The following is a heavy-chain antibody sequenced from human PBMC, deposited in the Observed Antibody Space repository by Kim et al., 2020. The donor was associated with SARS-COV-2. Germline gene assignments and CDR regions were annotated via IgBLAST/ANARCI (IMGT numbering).Heavy chain of an antibody. D-gene: IGHD3-10*01. CDR3: ARGRAYGSGTYYNGFDY. CDR1: GYNFLYFW. CDR2: IYPVDLDP. Sequence: GESLKISCHGSGYNFLYFWIAWVRQLPGKGLDWMGIIYPVDLDPRYSPPFQGQSTIPADKSVTTAYLQWTSLKASDTAMYYCARGRAYGSGTYYNGFDYWGQGTLVTVSP. J-gene: IGHJ4*02. V-gene: IGHV5-51*01.